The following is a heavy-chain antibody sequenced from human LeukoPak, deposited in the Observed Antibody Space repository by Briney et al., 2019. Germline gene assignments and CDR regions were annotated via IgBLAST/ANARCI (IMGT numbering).Heavy chain of an antibody. V-gene: IGHV4-59*01. CDR3: ARAGKYYYDSRLDY. Sequence: PSETLSLTRTVSGDSISSYYWSWIRQPPGKGLEWIGYISYSGSTNYNPSLKSRVTILADTSKNQFSLKLSSVAAADTAVFYCARAGKYYYDSRLDYWGQGTLVTVSS. J-gene: IGHJ4*02. CDR2: ISYSGST. CDR1: GDSISSYY. D-gene: IGHD3-22*01.